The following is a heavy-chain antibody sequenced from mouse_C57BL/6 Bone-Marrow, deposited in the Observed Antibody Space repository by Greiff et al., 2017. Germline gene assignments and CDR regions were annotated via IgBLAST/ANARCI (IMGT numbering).Heavy chain of an antibody. D-gene: IGHD1-1*01. Sequence: VQGVESGAELVRPGASVTLSCKASGYTFTDYEMHWVKQTPVHGLEWIGAIDPETGGPAYNQKFKGKAILTADNSSSTAYMELRSLTSLDSAVYYCTDYYGSSYDYYAMDYWGQGTSVTGSS. CDR3: TDYYGSSYDYYAMDY. CDR1: GYTFTDYE. V-gene: IGHV1-15*01. J-gene: IGHJ4*01. CDR2: IDPETGGP.